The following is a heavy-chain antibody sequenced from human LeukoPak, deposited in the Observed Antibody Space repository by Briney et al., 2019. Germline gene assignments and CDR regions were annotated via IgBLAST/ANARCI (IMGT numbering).Heavy chain of an antibody. D-gene: IGHD1-26*01. CDR3: ARRGVLGAKVFDI. J-gene: IGHJ3*02. CDR2: ISSSSSYI. V-gene: IGHV3-21*01. CDR1: GFTFSSYS. Sequence: SGGSQRLSCAASGFTFSSYSMNWVRQAPGKGLEWVSSISSSSSYIYYADSVKGRFTISRDNAKNSLYLQMNSLRAEDTAVYYCARRGVLGAKVFDIWGQGTMVTVSS.